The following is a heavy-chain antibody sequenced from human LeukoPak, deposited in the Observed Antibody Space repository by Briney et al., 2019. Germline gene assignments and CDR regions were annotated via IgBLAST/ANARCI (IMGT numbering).Heavy chain of an antibody. V-gene: IGHV3-7*01. CDR1: GFTFSSYW. Sequence: GGSLRLSCAASGFTFSSYWMSWVRQAPGKGLEWVANIKQDGSEKYYEDSVKGRFTISRDNAKNSLYLQMNSLRAEDTAVYYCAREGGNWNYVLDPNYFDYWGQGTLVTVSS. J-gene: IGHJ4*02. CDR2: IKQDGSEK. D-gene: IGHD1-7*01. CDR3: AREGGNWNYVLDPNYFDY.